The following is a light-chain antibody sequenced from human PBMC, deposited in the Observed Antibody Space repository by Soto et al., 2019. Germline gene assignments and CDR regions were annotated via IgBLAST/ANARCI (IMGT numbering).Light chain of an antibody. J-gene: IGKJ1*01. V-gene: IGKV3-20*01. CDR1: QSVTSTH. Sequence: EIVLTQSPGTLSLSPGERATLSCRASQSVTSTHLAWYQQKPGQAPRLLIYAASSRATGIPDRFSGSWSGTGFNLPISRLEPEDFAVYYCQQYGSSPWTFGQGTQVEIK. CDR3: QQYGSSPWT. CDR2: AAS.